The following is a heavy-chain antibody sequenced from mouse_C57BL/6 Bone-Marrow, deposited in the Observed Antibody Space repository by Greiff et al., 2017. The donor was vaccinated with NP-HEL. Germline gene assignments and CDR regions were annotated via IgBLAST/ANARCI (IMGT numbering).Heavy chain of an antibody. Sequence: EVQLQQSGPVLVKPGASVKMSCKASGYTFTDYYMNWVKQSHGKSLEWIGVINPYNGGTSYNQKLKGKATLTVDKSSSTAYMELNSLTSEDSAVYYCAREAYYDGSSYGYFDYWGQGTTLTVSS. V-gene: IGHV1-19*01. CDR3: AREAYYDGSSYGYFDY. J-gene: IGHJ2*01. CDR1: GYTFTDYY. D-gene: IGHD1-1*01. CDR2: INPYNGGT.